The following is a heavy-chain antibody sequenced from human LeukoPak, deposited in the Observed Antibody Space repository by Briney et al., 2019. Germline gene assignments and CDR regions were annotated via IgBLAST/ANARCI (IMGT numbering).Heavy chain of an antibody. J-gene: IGHJ4*02. CDR1: GFTFSTYA. CDR2: ISGGGST. D-gene: IGHD3-22*01. CDR3: AKDLTTN. V-gene: IGHV3-23*01. Sequence: GGSLRLSCAASGFTFSTYAMSWVRQAPGKGLEWVSAISGGGSTYYADFVKGRFTVSRDNSKNTLYLQMNSLRAEDTAVYYCAKDLTTNWGQGTLVTVSS.